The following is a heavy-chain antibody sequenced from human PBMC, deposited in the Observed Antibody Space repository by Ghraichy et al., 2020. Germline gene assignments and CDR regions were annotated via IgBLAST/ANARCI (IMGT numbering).Heavy chain of an antibody. D-gene: IGHD3-10*01. Sequence: SETLSLTCAVYGGSFSGYYWSWIRQPPGKGLEWIGEINHSGSTNYNPSLKSRVTISVDTSKNQFSLKLSSVTAADTAVYYCARAPTVLLWFRESGGLNFDYWGQGTLVTVSS. CDR2: INHSGST. CDR3: ARAPTVLLWFRESGGLNFDY. J-gene: IGHJ4*02. V-gene: IGHV4-34*01. CDR1: GGSFSGYY.